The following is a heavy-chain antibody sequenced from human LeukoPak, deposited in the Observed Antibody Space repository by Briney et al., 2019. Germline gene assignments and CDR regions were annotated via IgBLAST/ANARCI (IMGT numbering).Heavy chain of an antibody. CDR3: ARDTRPFAGFDP. CDR1: GGTFSSYA. V-gene: IGHV1-69*13. J-gene: IGHJ5*02. CDR2: IIPIFGTA. D-gene: IGHD3-3*02. Sequence: ASVKVSCKASGGTFSSYAISWVRQAPGQGLEWMGGIIPIFGTANYAQKFQGRVTITADESTSTAYMELSSLRSEDTAVYYCARDTRPFAGFDPWGQGTPVTVSS.